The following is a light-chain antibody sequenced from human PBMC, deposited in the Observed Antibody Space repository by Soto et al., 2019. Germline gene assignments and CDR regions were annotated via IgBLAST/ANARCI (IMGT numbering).Light chain of an antibody. CDR3: QQRSNWPPRIT. J-gene: IGKJ5*01. CDR2: DAS. V-gene: IGKV3-11*01. CDR1: QSVSSY. Sequence: EIVLTQSPATLSLSPGERATLSCRASQSVSSYLAWYQQKPGQAPRLLIYDASNRATGIPARFSGSGSGPDFTLTTSSLAPQDFAVYYCQQRSNWPPRITFGEGTRLEIK.